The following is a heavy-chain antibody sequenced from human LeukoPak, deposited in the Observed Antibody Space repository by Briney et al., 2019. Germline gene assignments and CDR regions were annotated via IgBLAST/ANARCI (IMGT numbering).Heavy chain of an antibody. CDR3: ARSAADNGGDAFDI. Sequence: GESLKISCKGSGYSFTTHWIGWVRQMPGKGLEWMGIIYPGDSDTRYSPSSEGQATISVDKSISTAYLQWGSLKASDTAIYYCARSAADNGGDAFDIWGQGTMVTVSS. V-gene: IGHV5-51*01. CDR1: GYSFTTHW. J-gene: IGHJ3*02. CDR2: IYPGDSDT. D-gene: IGHD2-15*01.